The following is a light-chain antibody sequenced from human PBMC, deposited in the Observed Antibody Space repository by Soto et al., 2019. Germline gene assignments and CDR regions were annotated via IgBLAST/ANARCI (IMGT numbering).Light chain of an antibody. Sequence: QTVVTQEPSFSVSPGGTITLTCGLSSGSVSTNNYPSWYQQTPGQDPRTLIYNTNTRSSGVPDRFSGSILGNQAALTFTGAQADDECDYYCLLYVGSGIHWVFGGGTKLTVL. J-gene: IGLJ3*02. CDR3: LLYVGSGIHWV. CDR2: NTN. V-gene: IGLV8-61*01. CDR1: SGSVSTNNY.